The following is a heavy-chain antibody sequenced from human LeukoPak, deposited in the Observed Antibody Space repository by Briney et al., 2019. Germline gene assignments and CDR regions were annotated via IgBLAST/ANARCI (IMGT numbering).Heavy chain of an antibody. CDR2: MSSGGTYI. Sequence: GGSLRLSCTASGFTFSNHAMTWVRQAPGKGLEWVSSMSSGGTYIYYADSVRGRFTISTDNAKNSLYLVMNSLRAEDTATYYCARDRPTGASRVFVVQWGQGTLVTVSS. CDR1: GFTFSNHA. D-gene: IGHD2-15*01. J-gene: IGHJ4*02. CDR3: ARDRPTGASRVFVVQ. V-gene: IGHV3-21*01.